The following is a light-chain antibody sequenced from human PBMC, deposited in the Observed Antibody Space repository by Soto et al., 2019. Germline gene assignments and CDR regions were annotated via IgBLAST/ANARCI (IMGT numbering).Light chain of an antibody. CDR3: QQSYNTPPWT. CDR2: AAS. CDR1: QSIRTY. V-gene: IGKV1-39*01. J-gene: IGKJ1*01. Sequence: DIQMTQSPSSLSASIGDRVTITCRAGQSIRTYLNWYQQKPGKAPKLLIYAASNLESGVPSRFSGSGSGTDFTLTISSLQPEDFATYYCQQSYNTPPWTFGQGTKVEIK.